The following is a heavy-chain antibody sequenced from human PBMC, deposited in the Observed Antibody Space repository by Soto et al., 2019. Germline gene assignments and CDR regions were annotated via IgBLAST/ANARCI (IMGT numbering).Heavy chain of an antibody. V-gene: IGHV3-23*01. J-gene: IGHJ6*03. D-gene: IGHD3-3*01. Sequence: PGGSLRLSCAASGFTFSSYAMSWVRQAPGKGLEWVSAISGSGGSTYYADSVKGRFTISRDNSKNTLYLQMNSLRAEDTAVYYCASSQGVLRFLFTSHMDVWGKGTTVTVSS. CDR1: GFTFSSYA. CDR3: ASSQGVLRFLFTSHMDV. CDR2: ISGSGGST.